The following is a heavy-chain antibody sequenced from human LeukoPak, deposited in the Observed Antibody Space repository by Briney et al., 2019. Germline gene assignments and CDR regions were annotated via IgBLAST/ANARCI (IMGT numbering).Heavy chain of an antibody. Sequence: SGGSLRLPQAASGFTFSSYSVSWVRQAPGKGLEWVAGISGSGGSTYYADSVEGRFTISRDSSKNTLYVRMSSLRAEDTAVYYCAKPQCTPDAFDVWGQGTMVTVSS. CDR1: GFTFSSYS. CDR3: AKPQCTPDAFDV. V-gene: IGHV3-23*01. D-gene: IGHD2-2*01. CDR2: ISGSGGST. J-gene: IGHJ3*01.